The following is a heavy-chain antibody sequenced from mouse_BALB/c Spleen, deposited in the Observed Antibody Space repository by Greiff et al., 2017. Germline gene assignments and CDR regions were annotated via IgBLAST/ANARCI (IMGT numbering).Heavy chain of an antibody. V-gene: IGHV3-2*02. CDR1: GYSITSYYA. D-gene: IGHD4-1*01. CDR2: ITYSGIT. Sequence: VQLKQSGPGLVKPSQSLSLTCTATGYSITSYYAWNWIRQFPGNKLERLGYITYSGITSYNPSLKSRISITRDTSKNQFFLQLNSVTTEDTATYYCAQLTGDFDYWGQGTTLTVSS. J-gene: IGHJ2*01. CDR3: AQLTGDFDY.